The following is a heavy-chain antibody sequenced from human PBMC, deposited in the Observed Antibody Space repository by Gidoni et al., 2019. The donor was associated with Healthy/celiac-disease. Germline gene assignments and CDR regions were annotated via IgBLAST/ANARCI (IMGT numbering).Heavy chain of an antibody. V-gene: IGHV3-30*02. CDR1: GFTFSSYG. D-gene: IGHD2-2*01. CDR2: IRYDGSNK. CDR3: AKDLLGYCSSTSCPFDY. Sequence: QVQLVESGGGVVEPGGSLRLSCAASGFTFSSYGMHWVRQAPGKGLEVVAFIRYDGSNKYYADSVKGRFTISRDNSKNTLYLQMNSLRAEDTAVYYCAKDLLGYCSSTSCPFDYWGQGTLVTVSS. J-gene: IGHJ4*02.